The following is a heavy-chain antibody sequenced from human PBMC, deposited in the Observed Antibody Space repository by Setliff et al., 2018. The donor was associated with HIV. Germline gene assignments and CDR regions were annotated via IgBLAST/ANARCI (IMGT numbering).Heavy chain of an antibody. CDR2: IKQDGSAK. CDR3: VRRGGGYEDSSGYLWAHDY. Sequence: GGSLSLSCVASGFTFSNYWMSWVRQAPGKGLEWVANIKQDGSAKFYVDSVEGRFTISRDNAQNSLYLQMNSLRAEDTAVYYCVRRGGGYEDSSGYLWAHDYWGQGTLVTVSS. V-gene: IGHV3-7*01. J-gene: IGHJ4*02. CDR1: GFTFSNYW. D-gene: IGHD3-22*01.